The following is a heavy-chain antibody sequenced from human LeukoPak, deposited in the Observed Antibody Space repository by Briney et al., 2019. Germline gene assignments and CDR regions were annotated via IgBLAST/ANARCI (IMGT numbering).Heavy chain of an antibody. J-gene: IGHJ4*02. CDR1: GFTFGDYA. Sequence: GRSLRLSCTASGFTFGDYAMSWFRQAPGEGLEWVGFIRSKAHGGTTEYAASVKGRFTISRDDSKSIVYLQMDSLKTEDTAVYYCTRAGRYCSGGSCYSFYWGQGTLVTVSS. CDR3: TRAGRYCSGGSCYSFY. V-gene: IGHV3-49*03. CDR2: IRSKAHGGTT. D-gene: IGHD2-15*01.